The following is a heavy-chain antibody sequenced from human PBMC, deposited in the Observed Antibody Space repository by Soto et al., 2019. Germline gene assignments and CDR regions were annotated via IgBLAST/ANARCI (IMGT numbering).Heavy chain of an antibody. CDR3: ARVPFVGYFDWLDP. Sequence: SETLSLTCSVSGASISSYYWTWIRQPPGGGLEWIAYMHHTQSTNDNPSLRGRVHMSIDTSMNQFSLRLTSVTAADTAVYYCARVPFVGYFDWLDPWGHGTMVTVSS. V-gene: IGHV4-59*01. CDR2: MHHTQST. J-gene: IGHJ5*02. CDR1: GASISSYY. D-gene: IGHD3-9*01.